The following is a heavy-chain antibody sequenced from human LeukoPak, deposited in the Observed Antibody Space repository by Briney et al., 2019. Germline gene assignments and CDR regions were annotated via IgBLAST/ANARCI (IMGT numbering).Heavy chain of an antibody. V-gene: IGHV3-30*18. J-gene: IGHJ4*02. CDR3: AKVSAGGSGWYYFDY. CDR2: ISYDGSNK. CDR1: GFTFSSYG. Sequence: GGSLRLSCAASGFTFSSYGMHWVRQAPGKGLEWVAVISYDGSNKYYADSVKGRFTISRDNSKNTLYLQMNSLRAEDTAVYYCAKVSAGGSGWYYFDYWGQGTLVTVSS. D-gene: IGHD6-19*01.